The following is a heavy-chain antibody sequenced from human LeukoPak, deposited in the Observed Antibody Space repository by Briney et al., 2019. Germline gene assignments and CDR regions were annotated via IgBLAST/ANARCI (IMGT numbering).Heavy chain of an antibody. J-gene: IGHJ5*02. Sequence: ASVKVSCKASGYTFTSYGISWERQAPGQGLEWMGWISAYNGNTNYAQKLQGRVTMTTDTSTSTAYMELRSLRSDDTAVYYCARAEWAASWFDPWGQGTLVTVSS. CDR2: ISAYNGNT. CDR3: ARAEWAASWFDP. V-gene: IGHV1-18*01. CDR1: GYTFTSYG. D-gene: IGHD2-15*01.